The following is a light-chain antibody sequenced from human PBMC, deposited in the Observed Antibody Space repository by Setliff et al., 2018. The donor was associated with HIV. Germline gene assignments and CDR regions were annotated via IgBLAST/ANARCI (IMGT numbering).Light chain of an antibody. Sequence: ALTQPRSVSGSPGQSITISCTGTSSDVGGYKYVSWYQQYPGKAPKLMIYDVNKRPSGVPDRFSGSKSGNSASLTISGLQAEDEADYYCCSYAGSYNLYVFGSGTKSPS. CDR2: DVN. J-gene: IGLJ1*01. CDR1: SSDVGGYKY. V-gene: IGLV2-11*01. CDR3: CSYAGSYNLYV.